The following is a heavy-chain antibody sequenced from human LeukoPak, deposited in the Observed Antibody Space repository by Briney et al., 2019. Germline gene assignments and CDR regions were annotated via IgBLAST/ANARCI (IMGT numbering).Heavy chain of an antibody. CDR3: TTALYYDSSGYYREFDY. J-gene: IGHJ4*02. V-gene: IGHV3-15*01. D-gene: IGHD3-22*01. CDR2: IKNKTDGGTT. Sequence: EPGGSLRLSCAASGFTFSNAWMRWVRQAPGKGLEWVDHIKNKTDGGTTDYAAPVKSRFTISRDDSKNTLYLQMNSLKTEDTAVYYCTTALYYDSSGYYREFDYWGQGTLVTVSS. CDR1: GFTFSNAW.